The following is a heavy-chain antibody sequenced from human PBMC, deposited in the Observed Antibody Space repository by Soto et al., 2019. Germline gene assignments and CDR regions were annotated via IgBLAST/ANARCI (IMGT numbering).Heavy chain of an antibody. D-gene: IGHD3-22*01. V-gene: IGHV3-33*01. Sequence: GGSLRLSCAASGFTFSSYGMHWVCQAPGKGLEWVAVIWYDGSNKYYADSVKGRFTISRDNSKNTLYLQMNSLRAEDTAVYYCARDPALHSSGYYFDYWGQGTLVTVSS. CDR1: GFTFSSYG. J-gene: IGHJ4*02. CDR3: ARDPALHSSGYYFDY. CDR2: IWYDGSNK.